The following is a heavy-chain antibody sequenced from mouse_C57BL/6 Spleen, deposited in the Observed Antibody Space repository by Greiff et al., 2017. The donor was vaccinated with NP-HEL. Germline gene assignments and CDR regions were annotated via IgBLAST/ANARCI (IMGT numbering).Heavy chain of an antibody. V-gene: IGHV1-50*01. Sequence: QVQLQQPGAELVKPGASVKLSCKASGYTFTSYWMQWVNQRPGQGLEWIGEIDPSDSYTNYNQKFKGKATLTVDTSSSTAYMQLSSLTSEDSAVYYCARKATVVDSWFAYWGQGTLVTVSA. D-gene: IGHD1-1*01. CDR2: IDPSDSYT. J-gene: IGHJ3*01. CDR3: ARKATVVDSWFAY. CDR1: GYTFTSYW.